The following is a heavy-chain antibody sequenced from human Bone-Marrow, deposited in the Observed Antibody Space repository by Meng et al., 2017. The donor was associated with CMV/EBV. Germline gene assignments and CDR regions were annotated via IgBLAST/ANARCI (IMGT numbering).Heavy chain of an antibody. CDR3: AREEMATRGVVFDY. J-gene: IGHJ4*02. CDR2: IYYSGST. V-gene: IGHV4-59*01. CDR1: GGSISSYY. D-gene: IGHD5-24*01. Sequence: SETLSLTCTVSGGSISSYYWSWIRQPPGKGLEWIGYIYYSGSTNYNPSLKSRVTISVDTSKNQFSLKLSSVTAADTAVYYCAREEMATRGVVFDYWGQGTLVTGSS.